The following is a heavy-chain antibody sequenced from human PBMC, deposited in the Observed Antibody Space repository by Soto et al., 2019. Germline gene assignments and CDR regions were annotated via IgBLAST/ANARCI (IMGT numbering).Heavy chain of an antibody. CDR3: ARPGSVSYSRSSRYGMDF. V-gene: IGHV1-69*13. CDR1: GGTFSSYA. CDR2: IIPIFGTA. J-gene: IGHJ6*01. Sequence: SVKVSCKASGGTFSSYAISWVRQAPGRGLEWMGGIIPIFGTANYAQKFQGRVTITADESTSTAYMELSSLRSEDTAVYYCARPGSVSYSRSSRYGMDFSVQVTRITVCS. D-gene: IGHD6-6*01.